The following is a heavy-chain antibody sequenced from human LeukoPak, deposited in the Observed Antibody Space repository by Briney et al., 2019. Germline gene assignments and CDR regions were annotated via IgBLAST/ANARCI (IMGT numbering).Heavy chain of an antibody. CDR1: GGSVSSGSYY. CDR3: ARVYGYSYGFYYYYGMDV. Sequence: SETLSLTCTVSGGSVSSGSYYWSWIRQPPGKGLEWIGYIYYSGSTNYNPSLKSRVTISVDTSKNQFSLKLSSVTAADTAVYYCARVYGYSYGFYYYYGMDVWGQGTTVTVSS. D-gene: IGHD5-18*01. J-gene: IGHJ6*02. CDR2: IYYSGST. V-gene: IGHV4-61*01.